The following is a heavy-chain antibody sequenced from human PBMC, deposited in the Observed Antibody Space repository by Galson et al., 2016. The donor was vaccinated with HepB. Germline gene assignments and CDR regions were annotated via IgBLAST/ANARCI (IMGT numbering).Heavy chain of an antibody. CDR1: GFTVSRNC. CDR2: IYGGGTI. CDR3: AARDYGDYPYFDF. D-gene: IGHD4-17*01. V-gene: IGHV3-53*01. Sequence: SLRLSCAASGFTVSRNCMRWVRQAPGKGLEWVSVIYGGGTIHYADSVKGRFTISRDSSRNTLYLQMNSLRAEDTALYYCAARDYGDYPYFDFWGQGTLVTVSS. J-gene: IGHJ4*02.